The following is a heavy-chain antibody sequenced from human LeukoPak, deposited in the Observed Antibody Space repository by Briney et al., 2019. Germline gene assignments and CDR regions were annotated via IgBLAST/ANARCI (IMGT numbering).Heavy chain of an antibody. Sequence: ASVKVSCKASGYTFTNYGISWVRQAPGQGREWMGWISAYNGNTNYAQKLQGRVTMTTDTSTSTAYMELRSLRSDDTAVYYCATDSGSWRRVEYWGQGTLVTVSS. CDR2: ISAYNGNT. V-gene: IGHV1-18*01. D-gene: IGHD1-26*01. CDR1: GYTFTNYG. J-gene: IGHJ4*02. CDR3: ATDSGSWRRVEY.